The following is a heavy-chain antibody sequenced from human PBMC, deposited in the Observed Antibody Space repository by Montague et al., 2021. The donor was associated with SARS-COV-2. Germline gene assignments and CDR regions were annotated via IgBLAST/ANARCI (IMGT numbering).Heavy chain of an antibody. D-gene: IGHD4-23*01. V-gene: IGHV3-13*01. CDR1: GFTFSSYD. CDR2: IGTAGDT. CDR3: ARAGLGGAYYYYYGMDV. Sequence: SLILSCAASGFTFSSYDMHWVRQATGKGLEWVSAIGTAGDTYYPGSVTGRFTISRENAKNSLYLQMNSLRAGDTAVYYCARAGLGGAYYYYYGMDVWGQGTTVTVSS. J-gene: IGHJ6*02.